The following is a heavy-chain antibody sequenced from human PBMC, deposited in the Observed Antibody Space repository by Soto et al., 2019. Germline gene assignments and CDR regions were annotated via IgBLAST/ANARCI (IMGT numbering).Heavy chain of an antibody. D-gene: IGHD2-15*01. CDR2: IWYDGSYK. Sequence: QLQLVESGGGVVQPGRSLRLSCAASGFTFRTYDMHWVRQAPGKGLEWVAVIWYDGSYKYFAASVKGRFTISRDNSKNTLYLEMNSLRAEDTAVYYCAREYCSSGSCYHYFDYWGQGTPVTVSS. CDR3: AREYCSSGSCYHYFDY. CDR1: GFTFRTYD. V-gene: IGHV3-33*01. J-gene: IGHJ4*02.